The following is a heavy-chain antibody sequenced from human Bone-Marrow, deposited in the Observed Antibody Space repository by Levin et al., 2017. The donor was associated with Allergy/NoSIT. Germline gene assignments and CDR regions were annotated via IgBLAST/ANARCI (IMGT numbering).Heavy chain of an antibody. Sequence: KISCKASGGTFSSYTISWVRQAPGQGLEWMGRIIPILGIANYAQKFQGRVTITADKSTSTAYMELSSLRSEDTAVYYCAREVDSSSALDYWGQGTLVTVSS. CDR2: IIPILGIA. D-gene: IGHD6-6*01. CDR3: AREVDSSSALDY. V-gene: IGHV1-69*04. J-gene: IGHJ4*02. CDR1: GGTFSSYT.